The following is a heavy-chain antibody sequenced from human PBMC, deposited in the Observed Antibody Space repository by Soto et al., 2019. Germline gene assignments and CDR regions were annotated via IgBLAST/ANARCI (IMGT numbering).Heavy chain of an antibody. J-gene: IGHJ4*02. D-gene: IGHD6-19*01. V-gene: IGHV4-59*01. CDR1: GGYISSYY. CDR3: ARDYSGWSPHLGY. CDR2: IYYSGST. Sequence: SETLSLTCTVSGGYISSYYWSWIRQPPGKGLEWIGYIYYSGSTNYNPSLKSRVTISVDTSKNQFSLKLSSVTAADTAVHYCARDYSGWSPHLGYWGQGTLVTVSS.